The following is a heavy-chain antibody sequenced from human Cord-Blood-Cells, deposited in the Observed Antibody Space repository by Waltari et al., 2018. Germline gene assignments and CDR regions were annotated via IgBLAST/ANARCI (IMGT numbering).Heavy chain of an antibody. J-gene: IGHJ4*02. CDR1: GFTFDDYA. V-gene: IGHV3-9*01. CDR3: AKDPDY. Sequence: EVQLVESGGGLVQPGWSLRLSCAASGFTFDDYARHWVRQAPGKGLEWVSGISWNSGSIGYADSVKGRFTISRDNAKNSLYLQMNSLRAEDTALYYCAKDPDYWGQGTLVTVSS. CDR2: ISWNSGSI.